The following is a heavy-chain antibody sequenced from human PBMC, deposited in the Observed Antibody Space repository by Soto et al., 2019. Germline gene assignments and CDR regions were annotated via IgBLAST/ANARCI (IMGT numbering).Heavy chain of an antibody. Sequence: EVRLVESGGGLVQPGGSLRLSCTASGFTVSSNSMNWVRQAPGKGLEWVSVLYSDDNTYYADSVKGRFTIFRDISKNTVYLHMNRLRVEDTAVYFSARDRGDRSGYLFDFWGQGNLVTVSS. V-gene: IGHV3-66*01. D-gene: IGHD3-22*01. CDR3: ARDRGDRSGYLFDF. J-gene: IGHJ4*02. CDR1: GFTVSSNS. CDR2: LYSDDNT.